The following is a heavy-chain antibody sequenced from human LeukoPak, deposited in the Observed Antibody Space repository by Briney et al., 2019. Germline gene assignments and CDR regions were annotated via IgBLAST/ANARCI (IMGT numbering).Heavy chain of an antibody. V-gene: IGHV4-59*01. CDR2: IYYSGST. CDR1: GGSISHYY. Sequence: PSETLSLTCTVAGGSISHYYWSWSRQPPGKGLEWIGYIYYSGSTNYNPSLKSRVTISVDTSKNQFSLKLSSVTAADTAVYYCARGYYDSSGYLISYNWFDPWGQGTLVTVSS. J-gene: IGHJ5*02. CDR3: ARGYYDSSGYLISYNWFDP. D-gene: IGHD3-22*01.